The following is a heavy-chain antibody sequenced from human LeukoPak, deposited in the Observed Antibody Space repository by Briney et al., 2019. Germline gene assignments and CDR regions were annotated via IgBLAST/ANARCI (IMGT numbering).Heavy chain of an antibody. CDR1: GGSFSGYY. V-gene: IGHV4-34*01. Sequence: PSETLSLTCAVYGGSFSGYYWSWIRQPPGKGLEWIGEINHSGSTNYNPSLKSRVIISVDKSKNQFSLKLYSVTAADTAVYYCARREGELRYFDWLTPRDWGQGILVTVSS. CDR3: ARREGELRYFDWLTPRD. CDR2: INHSGST. D-gene: IGHD3-9*01. J-gene: IGHJ4*02.